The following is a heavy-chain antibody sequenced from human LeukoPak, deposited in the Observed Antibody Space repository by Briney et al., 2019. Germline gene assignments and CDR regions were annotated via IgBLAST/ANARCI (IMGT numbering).Heavy chain of an antibody. Sequence: PSETLSLTCTVSGGSISSSSYYWGWIRQPPGKGLEWIGSIYYSGSTYYNPSLKSRVTISVGTSKNQFSLKLSSVTAADTAVYYCASGDIVAVPAAMDYWGQGTLVTVSS. V-gene: IGHV4-39*01. J-gene: IGHJ4*02. CDR2: IYYSGST. CDR3: ASGDIVAVPAAMDY. D-gene: IGHD2-2*01. CDR1: GGSISSSSYY.